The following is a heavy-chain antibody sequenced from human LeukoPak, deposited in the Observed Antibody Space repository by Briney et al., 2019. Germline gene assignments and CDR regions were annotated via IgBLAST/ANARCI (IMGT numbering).Heavy chain of an antibody. CDR2: FYTTGST. Sequence: SETLSLTCTVSGGSMSSGNYYWSWIRQPAGKGLEWIGRFYTTGSTDYNPSLKSRVTISLDTYRNQFSLKLRSVTAADTAVYYCARDGPSVQFQYWGQGTLVTVSS. J-gene: IGHJ1*01. V-gene: IGHV4-61*02. CDR1: GGSMSSGNYY. CDR3: ARDGPSVQFQY.